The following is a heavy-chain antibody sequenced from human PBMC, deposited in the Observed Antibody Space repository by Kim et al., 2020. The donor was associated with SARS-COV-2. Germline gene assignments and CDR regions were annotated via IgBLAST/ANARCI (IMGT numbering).Heavy chain of an antibody. Sequence: GGSLRLSCAASGFTFSSYAMSWVRQAPGKGLEWVSAISGSGGSTYYADSVKGRFTISRDNSKNTLYLQMNSLRAEDTAVYYCAKSDVGGWSLDYYYYYGMDVWGQGTTVTVSS. V-gene: IGHV3-23*01. CDR3: AKSDVGGWSLDYYYYYGMDV. D-gene: IGHD6-19*01. CDR2: ISGSGGST. J-gene: IGHJ6*02. CDR1: GFTFSSYA.